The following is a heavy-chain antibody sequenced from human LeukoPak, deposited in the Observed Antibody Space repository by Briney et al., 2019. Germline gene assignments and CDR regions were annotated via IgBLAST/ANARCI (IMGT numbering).Heavy chain of an antibody. V-gene: IGHV4-30-2*01. CDR1: GGSISSGGYS. J-gene: IGHJ4*02. Sequence: TQTLSLTCAVSGGSISSGGYSWSWIRQPPGKGLEWIGYIYHSGSTYYNPSLKSRVTISVDRSKNQFSLKLSSVTAADTAVYYCARGSGSYEGSYFDYWGQGTLVTVSS. CDR3: ARGSGSYEGSYFDY. CDR2: IYHSGST. D-gene: IGHD1-26*01.